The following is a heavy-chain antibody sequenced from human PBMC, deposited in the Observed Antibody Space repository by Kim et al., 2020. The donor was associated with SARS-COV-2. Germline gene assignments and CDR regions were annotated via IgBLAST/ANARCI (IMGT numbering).Heavy chain of an antibody. D-gene: IGHD3-22*01. CDR3: ARSLPYSSGYYYLFDY. J-gene: IGHJ4*02. Sequence: GGSLRLSCAASGFTFSDYYMSWIRQAPGKGLEWISYISRSSGYTSYADSVKGRFTISRDNAKNSLYLQMNSLRAEDTALYYCARSLPYSSGYYYLFDYWGQGTLVTVSS. CDR1: GFTFSDYY. V-gene: IGHV3-11*03. CDR2: ISRSSGYT.